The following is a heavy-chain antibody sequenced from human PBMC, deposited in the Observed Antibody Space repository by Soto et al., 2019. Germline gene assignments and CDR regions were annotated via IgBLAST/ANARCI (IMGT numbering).Heavy chain of an antibody. D-gene: IGHD2-21*01. CDR1: GGSISSYY. CDR3: AREGQGGGAVDY. CDR2: IYYSGST. J-gene: IGHJ4*02. V-gene: IGHV4-59*01. Sequence: QVQLQESGPGLVKPSETLSLTCTVSGGSISSYYWSWIRQPPGKGLEWIGYIYYSGSTNYNPSLKGRVTISVDTSKNQFSLKLSSVTAADTAVYYCAREGQGGGAVDYWGQGTLVTVSS.